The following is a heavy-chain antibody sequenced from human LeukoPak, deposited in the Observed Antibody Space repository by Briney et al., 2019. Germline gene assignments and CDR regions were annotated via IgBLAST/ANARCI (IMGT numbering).Heavy chain of an antibody. Sequence: SENLSLTCTFSGGSVSSYYWSWIRQPAGKGLEWIGRIYTSGSTNYNPSLKSRLTMSADTSKNQFSLRLSSVTAADTAVYYCARHRYYYDTSGPPLDIWGQGTMVSVS. CDR3: ARHRYYYDTSGPPLDI. D-gene: IGHD3-22*01. V-gene: IGHV4-4*07. CDR2: IYTSGST. CDR1: GGSVSSYY. J-gene: IGHJ3*02.